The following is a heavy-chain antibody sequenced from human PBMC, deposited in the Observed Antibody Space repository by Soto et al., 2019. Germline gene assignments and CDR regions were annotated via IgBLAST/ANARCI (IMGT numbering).Heavy chain of an antibody. Sequence: QVQLVESGGGVVQPGRSLRLSCAASGFTFSSYGMHWVRQAPGKGLEWVAVIWYDGSNKYYADSVKGRFTISRDNSKNTLYLQMNSLRAEDTAVYYCARDTVSYCGGDCYSRGMDVWGQGTTVTVSS. V-gene: IGHV3-33*01. CDR2: IWYDGSNK. CDR1: GFTFSSYG. CDR3: ARDTVSYCGGDCYSRGMDV. D-gene: IGHD2-21*02. J-gene: IGHJ6*02.